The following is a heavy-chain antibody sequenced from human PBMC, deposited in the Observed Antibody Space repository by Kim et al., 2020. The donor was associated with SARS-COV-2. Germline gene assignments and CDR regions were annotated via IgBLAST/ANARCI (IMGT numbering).Heavy chain of an antibody. CDR2: T. D-gene: IGHD1-26*01. J-gene: IGHJ4*02. V-gene: IGHV4-4*09. CDR3: AVGATSFLFDY. Sequence: TNYNPSLKSRVTISVDTSKNEFSLKLSSVTAADTAVYYCAVGATSFLFDYWGQGTLVTVSS.